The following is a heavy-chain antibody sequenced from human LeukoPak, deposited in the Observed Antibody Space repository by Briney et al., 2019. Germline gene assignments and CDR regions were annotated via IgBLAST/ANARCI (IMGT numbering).Heavy chain of an antibody. CDR3: ARSPDILTGENFDY. D-gene: IGHD3-9*01. Sequence: ASVKVSCKASGYTFTGYYIHWMRQAPGQGLEWMGWINPDSGDTNYAQKFQDRGTMTRDTSISTAYMELSRLRSDDTAVYYCARSPDILTGENFDYWGQGTLVTVSS. J-gene: IGHJ4*02. CDR2: INPDSGDT. CDR1: GYTFTGYY. V-gene: IGHV1-2*02.